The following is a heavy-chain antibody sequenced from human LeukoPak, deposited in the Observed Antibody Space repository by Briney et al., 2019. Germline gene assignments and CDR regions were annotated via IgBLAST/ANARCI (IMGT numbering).Heavy chain of an antibody. CDR2: IYYSGST. CDR3: ARHAHYYDSSGFLP. Sequence: PSETLSLTCTVSGGSISSSSYYWGWIRQPPGKGLEWIGSIYYSGSTYYNPSLKSRVTISVDTSKNQFSLKLSSVTAADTAVYYCARHAHYYDSSGFLPWGQGTLVTVSS. J-gene: IGHJ5*02. D-gene: IGHD3-22*01. V-gene: IGHV4-39*01. CDR1: GGSISSSSYY.